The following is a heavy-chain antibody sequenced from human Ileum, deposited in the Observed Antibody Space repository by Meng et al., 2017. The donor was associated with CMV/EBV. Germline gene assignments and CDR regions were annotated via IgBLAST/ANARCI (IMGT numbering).Heavy chain of an antibody. CDR1: GLTFNSYS. CDR2: INGSGANS. Sequence: GGSLRLSCVASGLTFNSYSMGWVRQAPGKGLEWVAAINGSGANSYYAESVKGRATISRDNSKNTLLLELNGLRAEDTAVYYCAKDRYFEPAHFDYWGQGTLVTVSS. J-gene: IGHJ4*02. D-gene: IGHD3-9*01. CDR3: AKDRYFEPAHFDY. V-gene: IGHV3-23*01.